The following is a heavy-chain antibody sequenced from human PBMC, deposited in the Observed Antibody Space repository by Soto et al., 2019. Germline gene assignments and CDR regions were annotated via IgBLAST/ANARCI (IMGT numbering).Heavy chain of an antibody. D-gene: IGHD3-3*01. J-gene: IGHJ4*02. V-gene: IGHV2-26*01. CDR2: IFSNDEK. Sequence: QVTLKESGPVLVNPTETLTLTCTVSGFSLSNARMGVSWIRQPPGKALEWLAHIFSNDEKSYSTSLKSRLTISQDTSKSQVVLTMTNMDPVDTATYYCARTTAMFGVVMGYFEYWGQGTLVTVSS. CDR1: GFSLSNARMG. CDR3: ARTTAMFGVVMGYFEY.